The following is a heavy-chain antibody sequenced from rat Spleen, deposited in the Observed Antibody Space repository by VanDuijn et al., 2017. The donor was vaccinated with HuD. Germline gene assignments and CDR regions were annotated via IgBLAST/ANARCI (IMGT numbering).Heavy chain of an antibody. V-gene: IGHV5-29*01. J-gene: IGHJ3*01. D-gene: IGHD1-5*01. CDR2: INYDGSSI. CDR1: GFTFSNYG. CDR3: ARNNIGTTGGFAY. Sequence: EVQLVESGGGLVQPGRSLKLSCAASGFTFSNYGMAWVRQAPTKGLEWVATINYDGSSIYYRDSVKGRFTISRDNAKSTLYLQMDSLRSEDTATYYCARNNIGTTGGFAYWGQGTLVTVSS.